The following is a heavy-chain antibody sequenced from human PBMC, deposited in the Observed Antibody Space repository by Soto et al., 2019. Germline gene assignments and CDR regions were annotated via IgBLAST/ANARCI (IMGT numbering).Heavy chain of an antibody. D-gene: IGHD5-12*01. J-gene: IGHJ6*04. CDR2: INAGNGNT. V-gene: IGHV1-3*05. CDR1: GYTFTSYA. Sequence: QVQLVQSGAEEKKPGASVKVSCKASGYTFTSYAMHWVRQAPGQRLEWMGWINAGNGNTKYSQKFQGRVTITRDTSASTAYMELSSLRSEDTAVYYCAPSYSGSDYHYYDGMDVWGKGTTVTVAS. CDR3: APSYSGSDYHYYDGMDV.